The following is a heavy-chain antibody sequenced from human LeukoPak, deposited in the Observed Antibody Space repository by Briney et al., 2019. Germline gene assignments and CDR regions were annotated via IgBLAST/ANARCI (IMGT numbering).Heavy chain of an antibody. Sequence: GGSLRLSYAAPGFSFSNSAMSWVRQAPGKGLEWVSGISGDSGGTNYADSVKGRCTISRDNSKNTLYLQMNSLRAEDTAAYYCAKDGGPTVFYYFDSWGQGTLVTVSS. CDR2: ISGDSGGT. V-gene: IGHV3-23*01. CDR3: AKDGGPTVFYYFDS. CDR1: GFSFSNSA. D-gene: IGHD1-1*01. J-gene: IGHJ4*02.